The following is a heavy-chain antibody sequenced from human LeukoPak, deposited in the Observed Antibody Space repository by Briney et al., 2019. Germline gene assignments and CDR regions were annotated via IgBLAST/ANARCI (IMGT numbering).Heavy chain of an antibody. Sequence: GGSLRLSCAASGFTFSSYSMNWVRQAPGKGLEWVSSISSSSSYIYYADSVKGRFTIFRDNAKNSLYLQMNSLRVEDTAVYYCAKELKFQSWYFDLWGRGTLVTVSS. V-gene: IGHV3-21*04. D-gene: IGHD1-26*01. J-gene: IGHJ2*01. CDR1: GFTFSSYS. CDR3: AKELKFQSWYFDL. CDR2: ISSSSSYI.